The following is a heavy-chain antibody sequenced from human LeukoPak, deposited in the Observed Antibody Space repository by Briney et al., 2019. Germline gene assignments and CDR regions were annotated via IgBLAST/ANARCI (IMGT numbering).Heavy chain of an antibody. CDR3: ARGKTSQNIVTRKTYNWFDP. D-gene: IGHD2/OR15-2a*01. V-gene: IGHV3-48*01. CDR1: GFTFSSYS. J-gene: IGHJ5*02. CDR2: ITYSSSTI. Sequence: GGSLRLSCAASGFTFSSYSMTWVRQAPGKGLEWVSYITYSSSTIYYADSVKGRFTISRDNAKNSLYLQMNSLRVDDTAVYYCARGKTSQNIVTRKTYNWFDPWGQGTLVTVSS.